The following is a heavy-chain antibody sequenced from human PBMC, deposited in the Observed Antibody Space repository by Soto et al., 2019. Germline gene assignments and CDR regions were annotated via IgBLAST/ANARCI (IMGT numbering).Heavy chain of an antibody. CDR1: GYSFTSYW. CDR3: ASWMGYCTNGVCPGLYYYYGMDV. J-gene: IGHJ6*02. D-gene: IGHD2-8*01. Sequence: GESLKISCKGSGYSFTSYWISWVRQMPGKGLEWTGRIDPSDSYTNYSPSFQGHVTISADKSISTAYLQWSSLKASDTAMYYCASWMGYCTNGVCPGLYYYYGMDVWGQGTTVTVSS. V-gene: IGHV5-10-1*01. CDR2: IDPSDSYT.